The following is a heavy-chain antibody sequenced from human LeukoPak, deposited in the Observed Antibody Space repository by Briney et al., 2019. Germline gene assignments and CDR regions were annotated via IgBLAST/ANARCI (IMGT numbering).Heavy chain of an antibody. J-gene: IGHJ4*02. CDR1: GGSFSGYY. CDR2: IYTGGST. Sequence: PSETLSLTCAVYGGSFSGYYWSWVRQAPGKGLEWVSVIYTGGSTYYADSVKGRFTISRDNSKNTLYLQMNSLRAEDTAVYYCARAYGGSYQDFDFWGQGTLVTVSS. D-gene: IGHD1-26*01. V-gene: IGHV3-66*01. CDR3: ARAYGGSYQDFDF.